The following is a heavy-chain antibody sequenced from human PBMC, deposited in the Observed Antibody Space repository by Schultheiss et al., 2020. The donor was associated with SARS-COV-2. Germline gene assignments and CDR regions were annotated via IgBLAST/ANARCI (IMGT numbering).Heavy chain of an antibody. Sequence: ASVKVSCKVSGYTLTELSMHWVRQAPGKGLEWMGGFDPEDGETIYAQKFQGRVTMTTDTSTSTAYMELRSLRSDDTAVYYCARDVYYYDILTGYSPPFDYWGQGTLVTVSS. J-gene: IGHJ4*02. D-gene: IGHD3-9*01. CDR1: GYTLTELS. V-gene: IGHV1-24*01. CDR3: ARDVYYYDILTGYSPPFDY. CDR2: FDPEDGET.